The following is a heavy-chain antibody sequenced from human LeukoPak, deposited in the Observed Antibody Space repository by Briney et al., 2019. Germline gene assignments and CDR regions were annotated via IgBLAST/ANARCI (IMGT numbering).Heavy chain of an antibody. V-gene: IGHV3-30-3*01. D-gene: IGHD6-19*01. J-gene: IGHJ4*02. Sequence: GGSLRLSCAASGFTFSSYTIHWVRQAPGKGLRWVALISSDGSTKYYADSVKGRFTISRDNSKNTLYLQMNSLRVEDTAVYYCARDRAVSYFDYWGQGTLVTVSS. CDR1: GFTFSSYT. CDR2: ISSDGSTK. CDR3: ARDRAVSYFDY.